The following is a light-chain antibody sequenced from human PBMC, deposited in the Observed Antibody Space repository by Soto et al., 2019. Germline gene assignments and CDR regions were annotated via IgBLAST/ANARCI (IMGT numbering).Light chain of an antibody. Sequence: EIVLTQSPGTLSLSPGERATLSCRASQSVSSSYLAWYQQKPGQAPRLLIYGASSRATGIPDRLSGSGSGTDFTLTISRLEREDFAMYYCQQYGRSPLVTFVQGTRLQIK. CDR1: QSVSSSY. CDR2: GAS. J-gene: IGKJ5*01. V-gene: IGKV3-20*01. CDR3: QQYGRSPLVT.